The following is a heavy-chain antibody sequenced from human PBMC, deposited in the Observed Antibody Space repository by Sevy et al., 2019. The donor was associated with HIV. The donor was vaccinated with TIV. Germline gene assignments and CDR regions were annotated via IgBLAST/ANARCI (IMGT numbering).Heavy chain of an antibody. Sequence: GGSLRLSCAASGFTVSSNYMSWVRQAPGKGLEWVSVIYSGGSTYYADSVKGRFTISRDNSKNTLYLQMNSLRAEDTAVYDCARVLFGGWGRLRHFDYWGQGTLVTVSS. CDR2: IYSGGST. D-gene: IGHD3-10*02. CDR3: ARVLFGGWGRLRHFDY. CDR1: GFTVSSNY. J-gene: IGHJ4*02. V-gene: IGHV3-53*01.